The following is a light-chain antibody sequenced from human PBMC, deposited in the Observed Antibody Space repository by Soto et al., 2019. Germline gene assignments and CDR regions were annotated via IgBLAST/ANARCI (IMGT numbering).Light chain of an antibody. Sequence: QSALTQPASVSGSPGQSITISFTGTSGDIGSYNRVSWYQQHPGKAPKLIIYEVTDRPSGVSNRFSGSKSGNTASLTISGLQAEDEAEYYCSSYTNINTSACVFGTGTKLTVL. CDR1: SGDIGSYNR. CDR3: SSYTNINTSACV. J-gene: IGLJ1*01. CDR2: EVT. V-gene: IGLV2-14*01.